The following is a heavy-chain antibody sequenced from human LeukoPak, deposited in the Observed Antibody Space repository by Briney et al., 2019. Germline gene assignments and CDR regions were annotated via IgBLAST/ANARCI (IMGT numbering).Heavy chain of an antibody. D-gene: IGHD6-19*01. CDR1: GYTFTNY. CDR2: VYRGGDT. J-gene: IGHJ4*02. CDR3: ASRPEAARWVAVFDF. V-gene: IGHV3-66*01. Sequence: GESLKISCKGSGYTFTNYMSWVRQAPGKRLEWVSVVYRGGDTYYADSVKGRFTVSRDNSKNTVYLQMNSLRDEDTAVYYCASRPEAARWVAVFDFWGQGTLVTVSS.